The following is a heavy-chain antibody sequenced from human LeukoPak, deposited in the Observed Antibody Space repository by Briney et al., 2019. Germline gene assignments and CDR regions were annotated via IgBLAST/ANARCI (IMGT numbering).Heavy chain of an antibody. D-gene: IGHD3-22*01. CDR1: GFTFSNAW. V-gene: IGHV3-7*01. CDR2: IRQDGSER. Sequence: GGSLRLSCAASGFTFSNAWMSWVRQAPGTGLEWVANIRQDGSERYYADSLKGRFTISRDNAKNSLYLQMNSLRAEYTAMYYCARDWSFDSDDYYLYGFDIWGQGTRVTVSS. CDR3: ARDWSFDSDDYYLYGFDI. J-gene: IGHJ3*02.